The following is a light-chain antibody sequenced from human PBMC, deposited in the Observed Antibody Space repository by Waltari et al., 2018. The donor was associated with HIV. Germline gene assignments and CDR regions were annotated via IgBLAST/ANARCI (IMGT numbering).Light chain of an antibody. V-gene: IGKV3-11*01. CDR3: QQRTSWPAGT. J-gene: IGKJ1*01. Sequence: EIVLTQSPVTLSLSPGERATLSCRASQNIGSYLAWYQHSPGQVPRLLIYDASLRAAGIPAKYSGSGSGTDFTLTISRLEPEDFAVYYCQQRTSWPAGTFGQGTRVEV. CDR2: DAS. CDR1: QNIGSY.